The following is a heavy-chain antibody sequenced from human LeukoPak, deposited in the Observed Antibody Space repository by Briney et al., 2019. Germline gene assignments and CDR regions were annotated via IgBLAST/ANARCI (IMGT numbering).Heavy chain of an antibody. V-gene: IGHV4-34*01. Sequence: SETLSLTCAVYGGSFSGYYWSWIRQPPGKGLEWIGEINHSGSTNYNPSLKSRVTISVDTSKDQFSLKLSSVTAADTAVYYCARGTANYDILTGYENLGSSYYMDVWGKGTTVTVSS. CDR3: ARGTANYDILTGYENLGSSYYMDV. CDR2: INHSGST. D-gene: IGHD3-9*01. J-gene: IGHJ6*03. CDR1: GGSFSGYY.